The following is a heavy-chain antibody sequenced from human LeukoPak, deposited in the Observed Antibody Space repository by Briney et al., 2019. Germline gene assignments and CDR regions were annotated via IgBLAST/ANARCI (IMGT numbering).Heavy chain of an antibody. CDR1: GFTFSSYA. CDR2: ISHDGSNK. Sequence: GRSLRLSCAASGFTFSSYAMHWVRQAPGKGLEWVAVISHDGSNKYYADSVKGRFTISRDNSKNTLYLQMNSLRAEDTAVYYCARDRSSSWLWTYYYYGMDVWGQGTTVTVSS. CDR3: ARDRSSSWLWTYYYYGMDV. D-gene: IGHD6-13*01. J-gene: IGHJ6*02. V-gene: IGHV3-30-3*01.